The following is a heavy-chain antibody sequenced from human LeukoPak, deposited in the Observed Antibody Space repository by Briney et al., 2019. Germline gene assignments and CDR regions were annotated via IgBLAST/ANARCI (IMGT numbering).Heavy chain of an antibody. CDR2: IHPNSGGT. CDR3: ARVPEYFDWLLPFDI. J-gene: IGHJ3*02. V-gene: IGHV1-2*02. Sequence: ASVKVSCKASGYTFTSYDINWVRQAPGQGLEWMGWIHPNSGGTNYAQKFQGRVTMTRDTSISTAYMELSRLRSDDTAVYYCARVPEYFDWLLPFDIWGQETMVTVSS. D-gene: IGHD3-9*01. CDR1: GYTFTSYD.